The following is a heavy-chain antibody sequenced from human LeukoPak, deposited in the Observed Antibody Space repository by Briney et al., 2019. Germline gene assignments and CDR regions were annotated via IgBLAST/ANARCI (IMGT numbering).Heavy chain of an antibody. CDR3: AREKQWLAHAFDI. V-gene: IGHV3-30*03. Sequence: GGSLRLSCAASGFTFSSYGMHWVRQAPGKGLEWVAVISYDGSNKYYADSVKGRFTISRDNAKNSLYLQMISLRAEDTALYYCAREKQWLAHAFDIWGQGTMVTVSS. CDR2: ISYDGSNK. J-gene: IGHJ3*02. CDR1: GFTFSSYG. D-gene: IGHD6-19*01.